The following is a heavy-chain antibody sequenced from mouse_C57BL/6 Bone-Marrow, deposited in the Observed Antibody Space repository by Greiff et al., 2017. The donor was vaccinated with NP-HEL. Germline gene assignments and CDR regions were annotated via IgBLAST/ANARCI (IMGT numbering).Heavy chain of an antibody. CDR1: GYTFTTYW. J-gene: IGHJ3*01. Sequence: VQLQQPGAELVKPGASVKLSCKASGYTFTTYWMQWVKPRPGQGLEWIGEIDPSASYTNYNQKFKGKATLPVDTSSSTANMQLSSLTSEDSAVYYCARKAYYGRSYEFAYWGQGTLVTVSA. CDR2: IDPSASYT. CDR3: ARKAYYGRSYEFAY. D-gene: IGHD1-1*01. V-gene: IGHV1-50*01.